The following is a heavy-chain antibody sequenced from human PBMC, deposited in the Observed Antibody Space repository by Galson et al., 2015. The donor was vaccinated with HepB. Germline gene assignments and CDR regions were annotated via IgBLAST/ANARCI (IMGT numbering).Heavy chain of an antibody. J-gene: IGHJ4*02. CDR3: TTGFGEWIDFDY. D-gene: IGHD3-10*01. CDR2: IKSKTDGGTT. V-gene: IGHV3-15*01. Sequence: SLRLSCAASGFTFSNAWMSWVRQAPGKGLEWVGRIKSKTDGGTTDYAAPVKGRFTISRDDSKNTLYLQMNSLKTEDTAVYYCTTGFGEWIDFDYWGQGTLVTVSS. CDR1: GFTFSNAW.